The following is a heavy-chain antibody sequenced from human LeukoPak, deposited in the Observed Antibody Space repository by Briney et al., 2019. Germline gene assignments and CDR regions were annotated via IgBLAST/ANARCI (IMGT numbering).Heavy chain of an antibody. Sequence: PSETLSLTCAVYGGSFSGYYWSWIRQPPGKGLEWIGEINHSGSTNYNPSLKSRVTISVDTSKNQFSLKLSSVTAADTAVYYCARWVVDHDAFDIWGQGTMVTVSS. CDR1: GGSFSGYY. CDR3: ARWVVDHDAFDI. J-gene: IGHJ3*02. D-gene: IGHD5-12*01. V-gene: IGHV4-34*01. CDR2: INHSGST.